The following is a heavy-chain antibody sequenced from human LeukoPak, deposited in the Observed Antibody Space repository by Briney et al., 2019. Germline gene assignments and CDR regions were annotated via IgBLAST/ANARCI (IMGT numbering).Heavy chain of an antibody. D-gene: IGHD6-19*01. CDR1: GFTFSSYA. Sequence: AGGSLRLSCAASGFTFSSYAMSWVRQAPGKGLEWVSAISGSGGSTYYADSVKGRFTISRDNSKSTLYLQMNSLRAEDTALYYCAKLTLFSSAWHFDYWGRGTLVTVSS. V-gene: IGHV3-23*01. CDR2: ISGSGGST. CDR3: AKLTLFSSAWHFDY. J-gene: IGHJ4*02.